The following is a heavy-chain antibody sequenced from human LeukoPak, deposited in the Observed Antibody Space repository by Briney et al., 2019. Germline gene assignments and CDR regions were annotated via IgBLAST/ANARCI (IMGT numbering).Heavy chain of an antibody. Sequence: SGPTLVNPTQTLTLTCTFSGFSLSTSGVGVGWIRQPPGKAPEWLALIYWNDDKRYSPSLKSRVTITKDTSKNQVVLTMTNMDPVDTATYYCAHRRREGTVTTGFDYWGQGTLVTVSS. CDR1: GFSLSTSGVG. CDR3: AHRRREGTVTTGFDY. CDR2: IYWNDDK. V-gene: IGHV2-5*01. J-gene: IGHJ4*02. D-gene: IGHD4-17*01.